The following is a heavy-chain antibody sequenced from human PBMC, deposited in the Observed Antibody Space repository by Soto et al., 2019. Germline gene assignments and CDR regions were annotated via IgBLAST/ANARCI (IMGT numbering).Heavy chain of an antibody. V-gene: IGHV5-51*01. Sequence: GESLKISCKGSGYSFTSYWIGWVRQMPGKGLEWMGIIYPGDSDTRYSPSFQGQVTISANKSISTAYLQWSSLKASDTAMYYCARVSMITTPPWALEYFQHWGQGTLVTVSS. CDR1: GYSFTSYW. CDR2: IYPGDSDT. D-gene: IGHD3-3*02. CDR3: ARVSMITTPPWALEYFQH. J-gene: IGHJ1*01.